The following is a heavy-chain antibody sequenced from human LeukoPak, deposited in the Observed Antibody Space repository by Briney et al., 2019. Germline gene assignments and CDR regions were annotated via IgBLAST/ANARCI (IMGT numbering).Heavy chain of an antibody. CDR2: ISGSGGST. J-gene: IGHJ4*02. D-gene: IGHD4-17*01. Sequence: GGSLRLSCAASGFTFSSYSMNCVRQAPGKGLEWVSAISGSGGSTYYADSVKGRFTISRDNSKNTLYLQMNSLRAEDTAVYYCAAQEGYGDYDNGFDYWGQGTLVTVSS. V-gene: IGHV3-23*01. CDR3: AAQEGYGDYDNGFDY. CDR1: GFTFSSYS.